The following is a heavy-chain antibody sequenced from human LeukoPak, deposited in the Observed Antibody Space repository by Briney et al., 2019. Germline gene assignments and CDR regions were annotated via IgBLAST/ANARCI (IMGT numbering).Heavy chain of an antibody. V-gene: IGHV4-59*08. J-gene: IGHJ4*02. CDR3: ARHEGTAMVTTFDY. Sequence: SETLSLTCTVSGGSISSYYWSWIRQPPGKGLEWIGYIYYSGSTNYNPSLKSRVTISVDTSKNQFSLKLSSVTAADTAVYYCARHEGTAMVTTFDYWGQGTLVTVSS. D-gene: IGHD5-18*01. CDR1: GGSISSYY. CDR2: IYYSGST.